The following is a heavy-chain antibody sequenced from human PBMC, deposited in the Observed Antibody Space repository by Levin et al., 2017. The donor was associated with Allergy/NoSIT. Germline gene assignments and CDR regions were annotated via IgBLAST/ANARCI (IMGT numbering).Heavy chain of an antibody. CDR1: GFTFSSYG. Sequence: SCAASGFTFSSYGMHWVRQAPGKGLEWVAVISYDGSNKYYADSVKGRFTISRDNSKNTLYLQMNSLRAEDTAVYYCAKDVSSNWYFDLWGRGTLVTVSS. CDR3: AKDVSSNWYFDL. D-gene: IGHD2-8*01. CDR2: ISYDGSNK. J-gene: IGHJ2*01. V-gene: IGHV3-30*18.